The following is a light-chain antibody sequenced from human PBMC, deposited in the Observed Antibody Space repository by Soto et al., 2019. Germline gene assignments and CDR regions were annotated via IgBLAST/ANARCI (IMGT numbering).Light chain of an antibody. CDR1: QSVSGW. V-gene: IGKV1-5*03. J-gene: IGKJ1*01. CDR2: KAS. Sequence: DIQMSQSPSTLSASVGDTVTVTCRASQSVSGWLAWYQQKPGEAPKLLIYKASSLESGVPSRFSGSGSGTEFTLTISSLQPDDFATYYCQQYRTFGQGTKVDI. CDR3: QQYRT.